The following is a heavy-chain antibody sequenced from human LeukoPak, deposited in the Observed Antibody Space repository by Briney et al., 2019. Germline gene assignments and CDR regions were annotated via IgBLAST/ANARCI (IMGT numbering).Heavy chain of an antibody. Sequence: GGSLRLSCAASGFTFSSYGMHWVRQAPGKGLEWVAVISYDGSNKYYADSVKGRFTISRDNSKNTLYLQMNSLRAEDTAVYCCAKDPGTPAHIVGALYYYYGMDVWGQGTTVTVSS. J-gene: IGHJ6*02. CDR1: GFTFSSYG. D-gene: IGHD1-26*01. CDR3: AKDPGTPAHIVGALYYYYGMDV. CDR2: ISYDGSNK. V-gene: IGHV3-30*18.